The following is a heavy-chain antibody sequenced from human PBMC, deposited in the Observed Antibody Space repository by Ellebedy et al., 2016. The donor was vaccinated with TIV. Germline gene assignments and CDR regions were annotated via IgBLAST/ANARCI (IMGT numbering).Heavy chain of an antibody. V-gene: IGHV3-7*01. D-gene: IGHD1-26*01. CDR3: ARGGSTWYNFDY. CDR2: IKEDGSEK. J-gene: IGHJ4*02. Sequence: PGGSLRLSCTASGFIFSDYNMNWVRQAPGKGLEWVANIKEDGSEKYYVDSVKGPFTISRDNAKNSLYLQMNSLRAEDTATYFCARGGSTWYNFDYWGQGTLVTVSS. CDR1: GFIFSDYN.